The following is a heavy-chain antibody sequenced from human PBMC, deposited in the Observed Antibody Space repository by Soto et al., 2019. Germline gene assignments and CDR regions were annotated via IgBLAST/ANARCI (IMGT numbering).Heavy chain of an antibody. CDR2: IKQDGSEK. J-gene: IGHJ4*02. D-gene: IGHD5-18*01. CDR1: GFTFSSYL. CDR3: ARGDHSYGYN. Sequence: GGSLRLSCAASGFTFSSYLMSWVRQAPGKGLEWVANIKQDGSEKYYVDSVKGRFTISRDNAKNSLYLQMNSLRAEDTAVYYCARGDHSYGYNWGQGTLVTVSS. V-gene: IGHV3-7*03.